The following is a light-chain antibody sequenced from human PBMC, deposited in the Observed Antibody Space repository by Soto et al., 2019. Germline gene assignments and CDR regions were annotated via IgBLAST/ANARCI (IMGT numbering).Light chain of an antibody. J-gene: IGKJ2*01. CDR3: QQYYSYPS. V-gene: IGKV1-8*01. Sequence: AIRMTQSPSSLSASTGDRVTITCRASQGISSYLAWYQQKPGKAPKLLIYAASTLQSGVPSRFSGSGSGTDFTLTISCLQSEDFATYYCQQYYSYPSFSQGTKLEIK. CDR1: QGISSY. CDR2: AAS.